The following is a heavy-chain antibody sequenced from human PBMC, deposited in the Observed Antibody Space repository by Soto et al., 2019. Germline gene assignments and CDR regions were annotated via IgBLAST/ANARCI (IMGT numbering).Heavy chain of an antibody. CDR2: INHTGGI. J-gene: IGHJ5*02. Sequence: PSETLCLTWAVYGGSVNGYYWNWIRHPPGKGLEWIGEINHTGGIHYNPSLKSRVTMSVDTSKNQFSLRLSSVTAADTAIYYCATRITVFGLLIPPFDPWGQGTQVTVSS. V-gene: IGHV4-34*01. D-gene: IGHD3-3*01. CDR1: GGSVNGYY. CDR3: ATRITVFGLLIPPFDP.